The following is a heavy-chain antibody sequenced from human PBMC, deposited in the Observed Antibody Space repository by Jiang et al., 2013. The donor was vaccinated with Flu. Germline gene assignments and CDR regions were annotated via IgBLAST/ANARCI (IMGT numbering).Heavy chain of an antibody. CDR3: AHSFSNYDFWTAYYESLLYFDL. J-gene: IGHJ2*01. D-gene: IGHD3-3*01. Sequence: KPTQTLTLTCTFSGFSLSTSGVGVGWIRQPPGKALEWLALIYWDDDKRYSPSLKSRLTITKDTSKNQVVLTLTNVDPVGTATYYCAHSFSNYDFWTAYYESLLYFDLWGRGTLVTVSS. CDR2: IYWDDDK. V-gene: IGHV2-5*02. CDR1: GFSLSTSGVG.